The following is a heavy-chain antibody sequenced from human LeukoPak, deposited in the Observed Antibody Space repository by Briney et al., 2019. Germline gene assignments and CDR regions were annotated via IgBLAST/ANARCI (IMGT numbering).Heavy chain of an antibody. CDR1: GFTFSSYG. V-gene: IGHV3-30*02. CDR3: AKAYKGYCSGGSCYSIPPV. J-gene: IGHJ4*02. Sequence: GGSLRLSCAASGFTFSSYGMHWVRQAPGQGLEWVAFIRYYGSNKYYADSVKGRFTISRDNSKNTLYLQMNSLRAEDTAVYYCAKAYKGYCSGGSCYSIPPVWGQGTLVTVSS. D-gene: IGHD2-15*01. CDR2: IRYYGSNK.